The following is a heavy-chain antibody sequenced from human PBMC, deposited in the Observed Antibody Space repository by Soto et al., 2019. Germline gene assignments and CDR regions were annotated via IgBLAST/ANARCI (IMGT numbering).Heavy chain of an antibody. CDR3: ARGAIFGVVTSSQYGMDV. J-gene: IGHJ6*02. Sequence: RASVKVSCKASGGTFSSYAISWVRQAPGQGLEWMGGIIPIFGTANYAQKFQGRVTITADESTSTAYMELSSLRSEDTAVYYCARGAIFGVVTSSQYGMDVWGQGTTVTVSS. CDR1: GGTFSSYA. CDR2: IIPIFGTA. V-gene: IGHV1-69*13. D-gene: IGHD3-3*01.